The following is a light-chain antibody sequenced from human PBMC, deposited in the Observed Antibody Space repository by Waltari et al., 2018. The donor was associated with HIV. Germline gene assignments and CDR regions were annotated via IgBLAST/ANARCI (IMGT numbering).Light chain of an antibody. J-gene: IGKJ4*01. CDR3: QQYYSSPPT. CDR1: PSGLFTSNNKSY. CDR2: WAS. Sequence: IVMTQSPDSLAVSLGERATTSCKSSPSGLFTSNNKSYLTWYQQKPGQPPKLLFYWASIRESGVPDRFSGGGSGTDFTLTISSLQAEDVALYYCQQYYSSPPTFGGGTKVEIK. V-gene: IGKV4-1*01.